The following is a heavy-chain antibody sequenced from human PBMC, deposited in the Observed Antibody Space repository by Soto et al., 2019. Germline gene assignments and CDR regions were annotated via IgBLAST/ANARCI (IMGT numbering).Heavy chain of an antibody. Sequence: GGSLRLSCAASGFTVSSNYMSWVRQAPGKGLEWVSVIYSGGSTYYADSVKGRFTISRDNSKNTLYLQMNSLRAEDTAVYYCARDGDYYGSGSPNNDAFDIWGQGTMVTVSS. D-gene: IGHD3-10*01. CDR1: GFTVSSNY. CDR3: ARDGDYYGSGSPNNDAFDI. CDR2: IYSGGST. J-gene: IGHJ3*02. V-gene: IGHV3-66*01.